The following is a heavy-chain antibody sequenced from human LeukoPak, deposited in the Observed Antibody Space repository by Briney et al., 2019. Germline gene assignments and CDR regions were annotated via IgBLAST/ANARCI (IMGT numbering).Heavy chain of an antibody. CDR2: ISSSGSTI. CDR3: ASVPPVIRYSSGWYASDYFDY. J-gene: IGHJ4*02. Sequence: LSLTCAVSGGSISSSSHYWGWIRQPPGKGPEWVSYISSSGSTIYYADSVKGRFTISGDNAKNSLYLQMNSLRAEDTAVYYCASVPPVIRYSSGWYASDYFDYWGQGTLVTVSS. D-gene: IGHD6-19*01. V-gene: IGHV3-11*04. CDR1: GGSISSSSHY.